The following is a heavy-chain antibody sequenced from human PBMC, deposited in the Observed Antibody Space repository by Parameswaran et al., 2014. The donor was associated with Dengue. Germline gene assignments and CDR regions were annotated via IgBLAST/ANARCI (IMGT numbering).Heavy chain of an antibody. J-gene: IGHJ4*02. CDR3: ARVYDYAVDFDS. Sequence: WVRQAPGQGLEWMGWISAYHGNIKYAQKFQGRVTMTTDTSTSTAYMELRSLRSDDTAVYFCARVYDYAVDFDSWGQGTLVTVSS. CDR2: ISAYHGNI. V-gene: IGHV1-18*01. D-gene: IGHD4-17*01.